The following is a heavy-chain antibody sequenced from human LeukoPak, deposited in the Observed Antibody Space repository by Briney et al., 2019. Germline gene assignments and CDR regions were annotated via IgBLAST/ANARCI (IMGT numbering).Heavy chain of an antibody. V-gene: IGHV3-23*01. Sequence: GGSLRLSCAASGFTFSTYAMNWVRQAPGKGPEWVSGIDNRGYTTFYTDSVKGRFTIPRDNSKNTLYLQMNSLRDEDTAIYYCARVDLSTANFDYWGQGTLVTVSS. CDR1: GFTFSTYA. CDR2: IDNRGYTT. CDR3: ARVDLSTANFDY. D-gene: IGHD5/OR15-5a*01. J-gene: IGHJ4*02.